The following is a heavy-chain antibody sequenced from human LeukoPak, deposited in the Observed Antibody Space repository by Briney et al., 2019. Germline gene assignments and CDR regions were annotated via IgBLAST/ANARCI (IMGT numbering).Heavy chain of an antibody. D-gene: IGHD2-15*01. V-gene: IGHV3-74*01. CDR1: VFTFSSYW. CDR2: INSDGSST. Sequence: GGSLRLSCAASVFTFSSYWMHWVRQAPGKGLVWVSRINSDGSSTSYADSVKGRFTISRDNAKNTLYLQMNSLRAEDTAVYYCARVGGRLYYFDYWGQGTLVTVSS. J-gene: IGHJ4*02. CDR3: ARVGGRLYYFDY.